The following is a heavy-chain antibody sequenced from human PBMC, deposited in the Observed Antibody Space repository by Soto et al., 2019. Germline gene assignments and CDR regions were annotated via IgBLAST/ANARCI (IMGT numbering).Heavy chain of an antibody. V-gene: IGHV3-66*01. CDR1: GFTVSSDY. J-gene: IGHJ6*02. CDR3: ARDPGDRNGVSV. D-gene: IGHD1-26*01. Sequence: EVQVVESGGGLVQPGGSLRLSCAASGFTVSSDYMSWVRQAPGKGLEWVSVIYSSGSTYYADSVKGRFTISRDNSKNTLYLQMNSLRAEDTAVYYCARDPGDRNGVSVWGQGTTVTVSS. CDR2: IYSSGST.